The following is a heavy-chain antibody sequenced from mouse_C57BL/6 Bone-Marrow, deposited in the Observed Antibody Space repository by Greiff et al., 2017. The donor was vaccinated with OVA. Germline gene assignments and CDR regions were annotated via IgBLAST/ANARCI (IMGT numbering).Heavy chain of an antibody. CDR2: INPGSGGT. D-gene: IGHD2-13*01. CDR1: GYAFTNYL. J-gene: IGHJ4*01. V-gene: IGHV1-54*01. Sequence: VKLMESGAELVRPGTSVKVSCKASGYAFTNYLIEWVKQRPGQGLEWIGVINPGSGGTNYNEKFKGKATLTADKSSSTAYMQLSSLTSEDSAVYFCAIPHYSDAMDYWGQGTSVTVSS. CDR3: AIPHYSDAMDY.